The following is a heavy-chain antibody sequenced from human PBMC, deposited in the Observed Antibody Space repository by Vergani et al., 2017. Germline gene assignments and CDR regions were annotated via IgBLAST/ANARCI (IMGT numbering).Heavy chain of an antibody. CDR3: ARDLMYSSSWSVGMDV. V-gene: IGHV4-30-4*08. Sequence: QVQLQESGPGLVKPSQTLSLTCTVPGGSISSGDYYWSWIRQHPGKGLGWIGYICYSGITYYNPSIKSRVTISVDTSQNHFSLKLSSVTAADTAVYYCARDLMYSSSWSVGMDVWGQGTTVTVSS. CDR2: ICYSGIT. J-gene: IGHJ6*02. CDR1: GGSISSGDYY. D-gene: IGHD6-13*01.